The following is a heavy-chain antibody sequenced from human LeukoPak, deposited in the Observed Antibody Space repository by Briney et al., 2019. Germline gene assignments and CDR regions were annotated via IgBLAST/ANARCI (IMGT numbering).Heavy chain of an antibody. D-gene: IGHD3-9*01. J-gene: IGHJ3*02. V-gene: IGHV3-7*01. CDR3: ARDTETGLRYFDWLLYGAFDI. CDR2: IKQDGSEK. CDR1: GFTLSSYW. Sequence: GGSLILSCAASGFTLSSYWMSWVRQAPGKGLEWVANIKQDGSEKYYVDSVKGRFTISRDNAKNSLYLQMNSLRAEDTAVYYCARDTETGLRYFDWLLYGAFDIWGQGTMVTVSS.